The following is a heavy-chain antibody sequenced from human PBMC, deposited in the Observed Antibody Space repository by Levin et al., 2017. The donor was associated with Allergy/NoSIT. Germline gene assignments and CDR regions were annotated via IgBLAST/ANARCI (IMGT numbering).Heavy chain of an antibody. CDR3: ARDLSLDYYDSRPYYGFDY. Sequence: GESLKISCVASGFTFSSCSMNWVRQAPGKGLEWVSSISSSGSSIYYSDSVKGRFTISRDNARNSLYLQMNSLRAEDTAVYFCARDLSLDYYDSRPYYGFDYWSQGTLVTVSS. CDR1: GFTFSSCS. D-gene: IGHD3-22*01. V-gene: IGHV3-21*01. J-gene: IGHJ4*02. CDR2: ISSSGSSI.